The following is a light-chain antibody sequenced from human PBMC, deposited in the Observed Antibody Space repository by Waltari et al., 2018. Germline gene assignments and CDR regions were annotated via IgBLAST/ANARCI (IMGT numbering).Light chain of an antibody. CDR2: QDT. CDR1: KWGDQY. CDR3: LVWDTSSYV. Sequence: SYVLTQPPSVSVSPGQTASIGCSRAKWGDQYVSWYQQKPGQSPVLVILQDTKRPSGMPERFSGSTSGNTATLTISGTQPMDEADYYCLVWDTSSYVFGTGTKVTVL. V-gene: IGLV3-1*01. J-gene: IGLJ1*01.